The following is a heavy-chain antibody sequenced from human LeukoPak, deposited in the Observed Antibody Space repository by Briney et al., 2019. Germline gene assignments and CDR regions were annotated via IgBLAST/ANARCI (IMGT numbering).Heavy chain of an antibody. V-gene: IGHV3-53*01. J-gene: IGHJ4*02. CDR2: IYNGGST. CDR1: GFTVSSNY. Sequence: GGSLRLSCAASGFTVSSNYMSWVSQAPGRGLEWVSVIYNGGSTYYADSAKGRFTIFRDNSENTLYLQMNSLRAEDTAVYYCARDPTATIRFGYWGQGTLVTVSS. CDR3: ARDPTATIRFGY. D-gene: IGHD5-24*01.